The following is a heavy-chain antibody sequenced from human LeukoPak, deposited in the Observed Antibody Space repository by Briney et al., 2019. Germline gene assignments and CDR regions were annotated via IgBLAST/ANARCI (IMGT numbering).Heavy chain of an antibody. CDR2: IYDTGNT. Sequence: PSETLSLTCTVSGGSISSYYWSWVRQPPGKGLEWIGHIYDTGNTNYNPSLESRVTISVDTSKNQFSLRLTSVTAADTAVYFCARATSWLLPGYWGQGTLVTVSS. V-gene: IGHV4-59*01. D-gene: IGHD3-22*01. CDR1: GGSISSYY. CDR3: ARATSWLLPGY. J-gene: IGHJ4*02.